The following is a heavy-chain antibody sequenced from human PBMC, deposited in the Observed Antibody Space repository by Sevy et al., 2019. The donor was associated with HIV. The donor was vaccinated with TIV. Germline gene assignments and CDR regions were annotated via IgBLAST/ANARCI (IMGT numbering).Heavy chain of an antibody. CDR2: ITWNRDNI. CDR1: GFSFDDYT. D-gene: IGHD5-12*01. J-gene: IGHJ3*01. CDR3: ARDRRGYFHKSGYLISDAFDV. V-gene: IGHV3-20*04. Sequence: GGSRRLSCAASGFSFDDYTMNWVRQAPGKGLEWVSGITWNRDNIVYAESVKGRFTVSRDNDKTSLFLQMDSLRAEDTAVYYCARDRRGYFHKSGYLISDAFDVWGQGTLVTVSS.